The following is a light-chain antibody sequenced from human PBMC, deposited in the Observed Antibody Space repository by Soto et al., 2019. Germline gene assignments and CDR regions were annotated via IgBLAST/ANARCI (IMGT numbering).Light chain of an antibody. V-gene: IGLV3-25*02. Sequence: SYELTQTPSVSVSPGQTARITCSGDELSKQYVYWYQQKPGQAPVLVIYKDTERASGIPERFSASSSGTTVTLTISGVRAEDEADYYCQSSDDTGNYYLLGTGIKVTVL. CDR2: KDT. CDR3: QSSDDTGNYYL. J-gene: IGLJ1*01. CDR1: ELSKQY.